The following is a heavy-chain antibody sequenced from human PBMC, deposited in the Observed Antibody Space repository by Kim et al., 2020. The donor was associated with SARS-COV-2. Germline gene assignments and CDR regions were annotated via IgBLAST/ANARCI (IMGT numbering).Heavy chain of an antibody. J-gene: IGHJ4*02. V-gene: IGHV4-61*02. Sequence: YSSDATHPSPSPKSRLTISVDTSKNQFSLKRSSVTAADTAVYYGARGFDYWGQGTLVTVSS. CDR2: YSSDAT. CDR3: ARGFDY.